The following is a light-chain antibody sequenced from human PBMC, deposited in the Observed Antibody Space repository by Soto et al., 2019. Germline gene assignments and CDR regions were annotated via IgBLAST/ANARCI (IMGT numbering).Light chain of an antibody. J-gene: IGKJ2*01. CDR1: QSVSSSY. CDR3: QQYTTSPPAYT. CDR2: GAS. V-gene: IGKV3-20*01. Sequence: EIVLTQSPGTLSLSPGERATLSCRASQSVSSSYLAWYQQKPGQAPRLLIYGASSRATGVPDRFSGSGSGTDFTITISRLEPEDFAVYSCQQYTTSPPAYTFGQGTKLEIK.